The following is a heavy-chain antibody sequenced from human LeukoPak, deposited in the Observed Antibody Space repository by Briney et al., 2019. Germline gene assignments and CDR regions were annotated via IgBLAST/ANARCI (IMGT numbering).Heavy chain of an antibody. CDR3: ARGYGSGSNWFDP. CDR1: GGSISTYY. V-gene: IGHV4-4*07. J-gene: IGHJ5*02. D-gene: IGHD3-10*01. CDR2: IYSSGST. Sequence: SETLSLTCTVSGGSISTYYWSWIRQPAGKDLEWIGHIYSSGSTNYNPSLKSRVTMSVDTSKNQLSLKLNSVTAADAAVYYCARGYGSGSNWFDPWGQGTLVIVSS.